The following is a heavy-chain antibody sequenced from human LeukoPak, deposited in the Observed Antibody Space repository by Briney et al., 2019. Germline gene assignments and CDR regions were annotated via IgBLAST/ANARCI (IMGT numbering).Heavy chain of an antibody. CDR3: ARWGDYDVLTGYYVSDF. CDR2: ISGRSGST. D-gene: IGHD3-9*01. J-gene: IGHJ4*02. V-gene: IGHV3-23*01. CDR1: GFIFSNYA. Sequence: GGSLRLSCAASGFIFSNYAMYWVRQAPGKGLEWVSAISGRSGSTYYADSVKGRFTISRDSSKNTLYLQMNSLRADDTAVYYCARWGDYDVLTGYYVSDFWGQGTLVTVSS.